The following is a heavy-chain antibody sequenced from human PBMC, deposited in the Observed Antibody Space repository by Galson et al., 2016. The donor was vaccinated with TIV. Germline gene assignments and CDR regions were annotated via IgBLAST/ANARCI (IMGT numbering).Heavy chain of an antibody. V-gene: IGHV6-1*01. CDR2: TYCRSRCYY. Sequence: CAISGDSVSSDSAAWNWIRQSPSRCLEWLGRTYCRSRCYYDYAVSVKSRLTIESDTSKNQFSLQLNSVTSEDTAVYYCARAAGRNGATCHATCESFDFWGQGTKVTVSS. CDR1: GDSVSSDSAA. D-gene: IGHD3-10*01. CDR3: ARAAGRNGATCHATCESFDF. J-gene: IGHJ3*01.